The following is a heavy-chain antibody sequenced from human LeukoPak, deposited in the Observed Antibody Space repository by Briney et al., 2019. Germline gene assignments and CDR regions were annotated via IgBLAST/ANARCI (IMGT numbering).Heavy chain of an antibody. CDR3: ARAEVSLDY. J-gene: IGHJ4*02. V-gene: IGHV4-34*01. Sequence: SETLSLTCAVYGGSFSGYYWSWIRQPPGKGLEWIGEINHSGSTNYNPSLKSRVTIPVDTSKNQFSLKLSSVTAADTAVYYCARAEVSLDYWGQGTLVTVSS. D-gene: IGHD3-16*02. CDR2: INHSGST. CDR1: GGSFSGYY.